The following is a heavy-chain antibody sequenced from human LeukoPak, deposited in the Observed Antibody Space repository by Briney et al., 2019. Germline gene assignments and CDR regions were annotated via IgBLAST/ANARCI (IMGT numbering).Heavy chain of an antibody. D-gene: IGHD3-10*01. CDR2: IRYDGSNQ. Sequence: GGSLRLSCAASGFIFSSYGMHWVRQASGKGLEWVTFIRYDGSNQYYADSVKGRFTISRDNAKNSLYLQMNSLRAEDTAVYYCARDIRGLGSCFDYWGQGTLVTVSS. CDR3: ARDIRGLGSCFDY. CDR1: GFIFSSYG. V-gene: IGHV3-30*02. J-gene: IGHJ4*02.